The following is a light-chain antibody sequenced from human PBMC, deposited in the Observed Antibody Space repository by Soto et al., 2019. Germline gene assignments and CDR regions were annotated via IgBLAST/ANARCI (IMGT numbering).Light chain of an antibody. J-gene: IGKJ2*01. V-gene: IGKV3-15*01. CDR3: QQYNNWPPYT. CDR2: GAS. CDR1: QSVGSD. Sequence: ETVMTQSPATLSVSPGERATLSCRASQSVGSDLAWYQQRPGQAPRLVIFGASTRATGIPARFSGSGSGTEFTLTISSLQSEDLAVYYCQQYNNWPPYTFGQGTKLEIK.